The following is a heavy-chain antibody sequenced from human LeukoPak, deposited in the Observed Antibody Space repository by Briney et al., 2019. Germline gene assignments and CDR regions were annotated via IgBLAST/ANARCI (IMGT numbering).Heavy chain of an antibody. CDR1: GLTFTNAW. CDR2: ISGSGGST. CDR3: APRGIAVD. V-gene: IGHV3-23*01. D-gene: IGHD6-19*01. J-gene: IGHJ4*02. Sequence: PGGSLRLSCAASGLTFTNAWMTWVRQAPGKGLECVSAISGSGGSTYYTDSVKGRFTISRDNSKSTLYLQLNSLRAEDTAVYYCAPRGIAVDWGQGTLVTVSS.